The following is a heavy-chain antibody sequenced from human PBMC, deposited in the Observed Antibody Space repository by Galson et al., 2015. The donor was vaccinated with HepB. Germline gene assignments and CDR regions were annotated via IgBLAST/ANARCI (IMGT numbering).Heavy chain of an antibody. J-gene: IGHJ1*01. V-gene: IGHV3-48*03. Sequence: SLRLSCAASGFTFSSYEMNWVRQAPGRGLEWVSYISSSGSTIYYADSVKGRFTISRDNAKNSLYLQMNSLRAEDTAVYYCARGAAVGDFQHWGQGTLVTVSS. CDR2: ISSSGSTI. CDR3: ARGAAVGDFQH. D-gene: IGHD6-25*01. CDR1: GFTFSSYE.